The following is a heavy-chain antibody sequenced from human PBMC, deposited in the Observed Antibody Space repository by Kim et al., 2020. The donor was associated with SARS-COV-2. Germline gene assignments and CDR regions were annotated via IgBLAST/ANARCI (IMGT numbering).Heavy chain of an antibody. CDR2: ISYDGSNK. Sequence: GGSLRLSCAASGFTFSSYGMHWVRQAPGKGLEWVAVISYDGSNKYYADSVKGRFTISRDNSKNTLYLQMNSLRAEDTAVYYCAKSVRGTGWYFDLWGRGTLVSVSS. J-gene: IGHJ2*01. V-gene: IGHV3-30*18. CDR1: GFTFSSYG. CDR3: AKSVRGTGWYFDL. D-gene: IGHD1-1*01.